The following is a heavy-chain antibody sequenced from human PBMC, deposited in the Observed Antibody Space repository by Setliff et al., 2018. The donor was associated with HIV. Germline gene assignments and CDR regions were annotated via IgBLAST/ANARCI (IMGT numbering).Heavy chain of an antibody. J-gene: IGHJ4*01. CDR3: VKDRGPTYYYDSTGYYNFDY. D-gene: IGHD3-22*01. V-gene: IGHV3-64D*09. Sequence: GASLTLSCSDSGFIFSSYAMHWVRQAPGKGLEYVSAISSNGGNTYYADSVNGRFTISRDNSRNTVYLQMRSLRVEDTAVYYCVKDRGPTYYYDSTGYYNFDY. CDR1: GFIFSSYA. CDR2: ISSNGGNT.